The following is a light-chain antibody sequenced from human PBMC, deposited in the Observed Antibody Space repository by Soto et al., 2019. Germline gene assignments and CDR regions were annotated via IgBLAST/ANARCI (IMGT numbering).Light chain of an antibody. CDR1: SSDVGGYNY. V-gene: IGLV2-11*01. CDR2: NVN. J-gene: IGLJ3*02. Sequence: SALTQPRSVSGSPGQSVTISCTGASSDVGGYNYVSWFQQHPDKAPKLMIYNVNKRPSGVPDRFSGSKSGNTASLTISGLQAEDEADYYCLSYAGSYTWVFGGGTKLTVL. CDR3: LSYAGSYTWV.